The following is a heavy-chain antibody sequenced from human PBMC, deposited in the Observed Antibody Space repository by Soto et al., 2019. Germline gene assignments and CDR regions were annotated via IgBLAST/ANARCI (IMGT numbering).Heavy chain of an antibody. J-gene: IGHJ4*02. V-gene: IGHV5-51*01. CDR2: ISPSDSET. Sequence: GESLTISCKTSGYIFTSYWIGWVRQKPGKGLEWMGIISPSDSETRYSPSFQGQVIISADRSISTASLEWSSLKASDSAIYYCARASPGGAIGSPPDDWGPGTLVTVS. CDR1: GYIFTSYW. D-gene: IGHD1-26*01. CDR3: ARASPGGAIGSPPDD.